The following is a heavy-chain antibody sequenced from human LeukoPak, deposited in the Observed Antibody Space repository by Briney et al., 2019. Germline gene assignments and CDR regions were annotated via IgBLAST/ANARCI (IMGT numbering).Heavy chain of an antibody. Sequence: ASVKVSCKASGYTLTSYSMHWVRQAPGQGLEWMRIINPSGGSTSYAQKFQGRVTMTRDTSTSTVYMELSSLRSEDTAVYYCARGGSCNSASGGDCSHLLIAWGQGTLVTVSS. D-gene: IGHD2-21*02. V-gene: IGHV1-46*01. CDR3: ARGGSCNSASGGDCSHLLIA. CDR2: INPSGGST. CDR1: GYTLTSYS. J-gene: IGHJ5*02.